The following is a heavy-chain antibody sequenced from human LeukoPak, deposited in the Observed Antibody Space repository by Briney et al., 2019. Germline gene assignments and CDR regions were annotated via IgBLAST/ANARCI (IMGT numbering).Heavy chain of an antibody. CDR3: AGQGYSSSWYFDDY. CDR2: IRYDGSDK. D-gene: IGHD6-13*01. Sequence: GGSLRLSCAASGFIFSSYGMHWVRQAPGKGLEWVAFIRYDGSDKYYADSVKGRFTISRDNAKNSLYLQMNSLRAEDTAVYYCAGQGYSSSWYFDDYWGQGTLVTVSS. V-gene: IGHV3-30*02. J-gene: IGHJ4*02. CDR1: GFIFSSYG.